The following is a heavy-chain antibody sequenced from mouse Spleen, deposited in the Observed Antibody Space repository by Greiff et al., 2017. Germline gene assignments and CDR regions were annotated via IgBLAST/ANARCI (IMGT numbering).Heavy chain of an antibody. Sequence: EVKVVESGGGLVKPGGSLKLSCAASGFTFSSYTMSWVRQTPAKRLEWVATISSGGGNTYYPDSVKGRFTISRDNARNTLYLQMSSLRSEDTAMYYCARHETTVVDWYFDVWGAGTTVTVSS. CDR2: ISSGGGNT. J-gene: IGHJ1*01. CDR1: GFTFSSYT. D-gene: IGHD1-1*01. V-gene: IGHV5-9*04. CDR3: ARHETTVVDWYFDV.